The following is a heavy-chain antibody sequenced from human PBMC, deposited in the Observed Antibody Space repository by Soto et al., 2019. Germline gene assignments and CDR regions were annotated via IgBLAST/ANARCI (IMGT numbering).Heavy chain of an antibody. CDR3: AVYSTSSGCFDP. D-gene: IGHD6-6*01. CDR2: IYHSGRT. CDR1: GGSISTSSYY. Sequence: QLQLQESGPGLVKPSETLSLICTVSGGSISTSSYYWGWIRQPPGKGLEWIGYIYHSGRTNYNPSLKSRVTISVDTANNQFSLKLSSVTAADTAVYFCAVYSTSSGCFDPWGQGTLVTVSS. J-gene: IGHJ5*02. V-gene: IGHV4-39*01.